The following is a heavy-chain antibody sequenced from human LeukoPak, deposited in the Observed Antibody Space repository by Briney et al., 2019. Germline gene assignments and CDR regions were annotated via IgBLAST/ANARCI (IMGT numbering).Heavy chain of an antibody. CDR3: ATRPLAARNY. CDR2: ISSSSSTI. J-gene: IGHJ4*02. Sequence: GGSLRLSCAASGFTFRNYAMRWVRQAPGKGLEWVSYISSSSSTIYYADSVKGRFTISRDNAKNSLYLQMNSLRAEDTAVYYCATRPLAARNYWGQGTLVTVSS. V-gene: IGHV3-48*01. CDR1: GFTFRNYA. D-gene: IGHD6-6*01.